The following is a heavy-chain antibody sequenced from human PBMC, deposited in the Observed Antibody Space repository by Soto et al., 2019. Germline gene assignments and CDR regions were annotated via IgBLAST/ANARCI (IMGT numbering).Heavy chain of an antibody. CDR3: AKDNTVTTANWFDP. D-gene: IGHD4-17*01. CDR1: GFTFSSYG. Sequence: PGGSLRLSCAASGFTFSSYGMHWVRQAPGKGLEWVAVISYDGSNKYYADSVKGRFTISRDNSKNTLYLQMNSLRAEDTAVYYCAKDNTVTTANWFDPWGQGTLVTVSS. CDR2: ISYDGSNK. V-gene: IGHV3-30*18. J-gene: IGHJ5*02.